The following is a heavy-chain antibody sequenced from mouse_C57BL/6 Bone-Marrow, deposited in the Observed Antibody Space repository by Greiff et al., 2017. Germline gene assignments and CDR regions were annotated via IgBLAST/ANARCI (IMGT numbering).Heavy chain of an antibody. V-gene: IGHV1-64*01. Sequence: QVQLQQPGAELVKPGASVKLSCKASGYTFTSYWMHWVKQRPGQGLEWIGMIHPNSGSTNYNEKFKSKATLTVDKSSSPAYMQLSSLTSEDSAFYCCARDGYYFDYWGQGTTLTVSS. CDR3: ARDGYYFDY. CDR2: IHPNSGST. CDR1: GYTFTSYW. J-gene: IGHJ2*01. D-gene: IGHD2-3*01.